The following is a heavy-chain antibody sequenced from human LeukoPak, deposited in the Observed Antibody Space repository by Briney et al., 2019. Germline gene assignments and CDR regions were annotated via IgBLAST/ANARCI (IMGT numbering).Heavy chain of an antibody. CDR1: GGTFSSYT. CDR3: ARVDGDLVDY. D-gene: IGHD4-17*01. CDR2: IIPILGIA. V-gene: IGHV1-69*02. Sequence: SVKVSCKASGGTFSSYTISWVRQAPGQGLEWMGRIIPILGIANYAQKFQGRVTIAADKSTSTAYMELSSLRSEDAAVYYCARVDGDLVDYWGQGTLVTVSS. J-gene: IGHJ4*02.